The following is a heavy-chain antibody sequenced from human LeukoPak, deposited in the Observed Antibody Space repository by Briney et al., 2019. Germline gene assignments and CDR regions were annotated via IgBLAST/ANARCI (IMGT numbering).Heavy chain of an antibody. V-gene: IGHV1-69*05. CDR2: IIPIFGTA. D-gene: IGHD2-2*01. CDR3: ASGIVVVPAAYGGHYYYMDV. J-gene: IGHJ6*03. CDR1: GGTFSSYA. Sequence: SVKVSCKASGGTFSSYAISWVRQAPGQGLEWMGGIIPIFGTANYAQKFQGRVTITTDESTSTAYMELSSLRSEDTAVYYCASGIVVVPAAYGGHYYYMDVRGKGTTVTVSS.